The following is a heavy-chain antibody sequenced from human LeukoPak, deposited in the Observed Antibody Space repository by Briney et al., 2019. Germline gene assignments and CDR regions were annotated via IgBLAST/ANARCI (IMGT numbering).Heavy chain of an antibody. CDR2: IYYSGST. V-gene: IGHV4-59*01. CDR1: GGSISSYY. J-gene: IGHJ4*02. CDR3: PSLTEAYGDPSHYFDY. Sequence: SETLSLTCTVSGGSISSYYWSWIRQPPGKGLEWIGYIYYSGSTNYNPSLKSRVTISVDTSKNQFSLKLSSVTAADTAVYYCPSLTEAYGDPSHYFDYWGQGTLVTVSS. D-gene: IGHD4-17*01.